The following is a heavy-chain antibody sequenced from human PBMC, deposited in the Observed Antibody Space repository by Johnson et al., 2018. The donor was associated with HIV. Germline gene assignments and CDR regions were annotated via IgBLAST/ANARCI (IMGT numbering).Heavy chain of an antibody. CDR2: IYSGGST. CDR3: ARVLIAICGVEAFDI. V-gene: IGHV3-66*02. D-gene: IGHD3-3*01. CDR1: GFTVSSNY. J-gene: IGHJ3*02. Sequence: VQLVESGGGLVQPGGSLRLSCAASGFTVSSNYMSWVRQAPGKGLEWVSVIYSGGSTYYADSVKGLFNISRDNSKNTLYLQMNSLRPEDTAVYYCARVLIAICGVEAFDIWGQGTMVTVSS.